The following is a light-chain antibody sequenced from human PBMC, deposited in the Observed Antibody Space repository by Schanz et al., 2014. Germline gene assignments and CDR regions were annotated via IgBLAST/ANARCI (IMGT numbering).Light chain of an antibody. CDR3: QQYLVYRT. Sequence: DIVMTQSPDSLAVSLGDRVTINCKSSQSVLYSSNNKNYLAWYQQKPGQPPKLLIYWASTRESGVPDRFSGSGSGTDFTLTISSLQAEDVAVYYCQQYLVYRTFGQGTKVEIK. CDR1: QSVLYSSNNKNY. CDR2: WAS. J-gene: IGKJ1*01. V-gene: IGKV4-1*01.